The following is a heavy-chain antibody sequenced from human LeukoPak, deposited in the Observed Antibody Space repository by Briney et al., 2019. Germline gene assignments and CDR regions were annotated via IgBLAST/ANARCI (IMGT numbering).Heavy chain of an antibody. CDR3: ARVFGGYYFDY. CDR1: GGSINSYY. D-gene: IGHD4-23*01. Sequence: PSETLSLTCTVYGGSINSYYWSWIRQPPGKGLEWIGYFYYSGSTNYNPSLKSRVTKSVDTSKNQFSLRLSSVTAADTAVYYCARVFGGYYFDYWGQGTLVTVSS. CDR2: FYYSGST. J-gene: IGHJ4*02. V-gene: IGHV4-59*01.